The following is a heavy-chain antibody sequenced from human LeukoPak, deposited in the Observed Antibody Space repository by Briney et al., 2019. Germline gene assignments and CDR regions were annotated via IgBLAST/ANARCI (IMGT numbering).Heavy chain of an antibody. D-gene: IGHD1-1*01. Sequence: SETLSLTCTVSGGSISSYYWSWIRQPPGKGLEWIGYIYYSGSTNYNPSLKSRVTISVDTSKNQFSLKLSSVTAADTAVYYCARLGLGRDNWNFDYWGQGTLVTVSS. V-gene: IGHV4-59*08. CDR1: GGSISSYY. J-gene: IGHJ4*02. CDR2: IYYSGST. CDR3: ARLGLGRDNWNFDY.